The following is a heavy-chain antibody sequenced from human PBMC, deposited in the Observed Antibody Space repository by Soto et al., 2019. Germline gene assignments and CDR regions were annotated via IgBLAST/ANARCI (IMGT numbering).Heavy chain of an antibody. Sequence: WASVKVSCKVSGYTLTELSMHWVRQAPGKGLEWMGGFDPEDGETIYAQKFQGRVTMTEDTSTDTAYMELSSLRSEDTAVYYCATGNNYDSSGYYFDYWGQGTLVTVSS. CDR3: ATGNNYDSSGYYFDY. V-gene: IGHV1-24*01. D-gene: IGHD3-22*01. J-gene: IGHJ4*02. CDR2: FDPEDGET. CDR1: GYTLTELS.